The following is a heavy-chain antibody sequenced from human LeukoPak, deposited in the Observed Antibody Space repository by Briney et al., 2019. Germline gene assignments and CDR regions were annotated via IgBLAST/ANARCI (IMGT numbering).Heavy chain of an antibody. CDR2: INWNGGST. CDR1: GFTFDDYA. Sequence: GGSLRLSCAASGFTFDDYAMTWVRQAPGKGLEWVSGINWNGGSTGYADSVKGRFTISRDNAKNSLYLQMNSLRAEDTALYHCARGPYYSSSWANWFDPWGQGTLVTVSS. J-gene: IGHJ5*02. D-gene: IGHD6-13*01. V-gene: IGHV3-20*01. CDR3: ARGPYYSSSWANWFDP.